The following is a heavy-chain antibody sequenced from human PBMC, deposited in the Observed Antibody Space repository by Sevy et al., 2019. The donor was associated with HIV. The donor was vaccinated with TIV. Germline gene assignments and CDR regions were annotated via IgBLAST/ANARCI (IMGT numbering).Heavy chain of an antibody. CDR2: IYYNGHI. J-gene: IGHJ4*02. D-gene: IGHD1-26*01. CDR3: AGENAWGRGYS. V-gene: IGHV4-59*08. Sequence: SETLSLTCTVSGGSITSLYWNWIRQPPGKGLEWIANIYYNGHINYNPPLKSRFTLSLDTSKNQFSLGLSSVTAADTAMYYCAGENAWGRGYSWGQGTLVTVSS. CDR1: GGSITSLY.